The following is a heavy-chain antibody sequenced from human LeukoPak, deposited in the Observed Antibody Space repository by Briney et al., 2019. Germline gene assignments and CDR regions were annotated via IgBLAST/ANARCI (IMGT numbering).Heavy chain of an antibody. Sequence: GALGFSLTSSGFNLGDYAISLFRQGPGEGAGGGSFLRSKGYGGTTEYAASVKGRFTISRDDSKSIAYLQMNSLKTEDTAVYYCTRERLFSDYYYYYGMDVWGQGTTVTVSS. V-gene: IGHV3-49*03. J-gene: IGHJ6*02. CDR1: GFNLGDYA. CDR3: TRERLFSDYYYYYGMDV. D-gene: IGHD3-3*01. CDR2: LRSKGYGGTT.